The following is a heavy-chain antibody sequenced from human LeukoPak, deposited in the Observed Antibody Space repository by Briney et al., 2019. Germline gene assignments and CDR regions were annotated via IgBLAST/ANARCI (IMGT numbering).Heavy chain of an antibody. CDR2: IRDSGRTA. D-gene: IGHD2-21*01. V-gene: IGHV3-23*01. J-gene: IGHJ4*02. CDR1: GFSFASYS. CDR3: APLNWYSPGGY. Sequence: GGSLRLSCAASGFSFASYSMSWVRQAPGKGLQWVADIRDSGRTADYADFVRGRLTIYRDNSKHSVYLQMNSLRVDDTAVYYCAPLNWYSPGGYWGQGTLVTVSS.